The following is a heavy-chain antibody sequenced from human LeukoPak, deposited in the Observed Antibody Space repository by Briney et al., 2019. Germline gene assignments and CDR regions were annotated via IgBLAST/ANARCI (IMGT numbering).Heavy chain of an antibody. V-gene: IGHV1-69*05. Sequence: ASMKVSCKASGGTFSSYAISWVRQAPGQGLEWMGGIIPIFGTANYAQKFQGRVTITTDESTSTAYMELSSLRSEDTAVYYCALNTAMVTADYWGQGTLVTVSS. D-gene: IGHD5-18*01. CDR1: GGTFSSYA. CDR2: IIPIFGTA. CDR3: ALNTAMVTADY. J-gene: IGHJ4*02.